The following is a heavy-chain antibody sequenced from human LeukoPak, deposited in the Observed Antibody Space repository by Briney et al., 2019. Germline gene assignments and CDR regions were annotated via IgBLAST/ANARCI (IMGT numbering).Heavy chain of an antibody. CDR2: ISTSSSYI. CDR1: GFTFSSYS. Sequence: PGGSLRLSCAASGFTFSSYSLNWVRQAPGKGLEWVSSISTSSSYIYYADSVKGRFTISRDNAKNSLYLQMNSLRAEDTAVYYCARDRVGVSANDSLFDYWGQGTLVTVSS. J-gene: IGHJ4*02. CDR3: ARDRVGVSANDSLFDY. D-gene: IGHD1-26*01. V-gene: IGHV3-21*01.